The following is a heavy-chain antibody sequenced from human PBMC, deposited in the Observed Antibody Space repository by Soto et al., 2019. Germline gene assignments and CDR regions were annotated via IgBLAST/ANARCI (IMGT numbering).Heavy chain of an antibody. CDR3: ASAWHNGDYDQVDRWGDY. Sequence: QVQLVQSGAEVKKPGSSVKVSCKASGGTFSRYTISWVLQAPGQGLEWMGRIIPILGIANYAQKFQGRVTITADKSTSTAYMELSSLRSEDTAVYYCASAWHNGDYDQVDRWGDYCGQGTLVTVSS. D-gene: IGHD4-17*01. V-gene: IGHV1-69*02. J-gene: IGHJ4*02. CDR1: GGTFSRYT. CDR2: IIPILGIA.